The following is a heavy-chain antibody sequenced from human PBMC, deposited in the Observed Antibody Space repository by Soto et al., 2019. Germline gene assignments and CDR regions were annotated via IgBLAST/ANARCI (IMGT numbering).Heavy chain of an antibody. J-gene: IGHJ3*02. D-gene: IGHD2-2*01. V-gene: IGHV3-11*01. CDR1: GFTFSDYY. CDR2: ISSSGSTI. Sequence: GGSLRLSCAASGFTFSDYYMSWIRQAPGKGLEWVSYISSSGSTIYYAGSVKGRFTISRDNAKNSLYLQMNSLRAEDTAVYYCARGRYCSSTSCLAGAFDIWGQGTMVTGSS. CDR3: ARGRYCSSTSCLAGAFDI.